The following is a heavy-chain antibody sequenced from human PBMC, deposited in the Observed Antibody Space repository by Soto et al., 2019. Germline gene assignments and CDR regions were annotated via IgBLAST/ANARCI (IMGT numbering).Heavy chain of an antibody. V-gene: IGHV3-23*01. CDR2: ISGSAGTT. CDR1: GFTLSSYA. J-gene: IGHJ1*01. D-gene: IGHD6-13*01. CDR3: ARDLGSSWYPEYFQH. Sequence: PGGSLRLSCAASGFTLSSYAMTWVRQAPGKGLEWVSSISGSAGTTYYADSVKGRFTISRDNAKNSLYLQMNSLRAEDTAVYYCARDLGSSWYPEYFQHWGQGTLVTVSS.